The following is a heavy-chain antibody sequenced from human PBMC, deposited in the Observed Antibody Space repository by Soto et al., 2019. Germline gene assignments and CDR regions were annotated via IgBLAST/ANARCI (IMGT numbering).Heavy chain of an antibody. CDR2: FNPNVGST. CDR1: GYRFTSYY. D-gene: IGHD3-10*01. Sequence: QVHLVQSGAEVKKPGASVKVSCKASGYRFTSYYIHWVRQAPGEGLAWMAIFNPNVGSTTYAQNSQGGITTTRDTSTSTVYIELSSLRSVDTGVYYCARTMVADPYIDSGMDVWGQGTTVTVSS. J-gene: IGHJ6*02. V-gene: IGHV1-46*03. CDR3: ARTMVADPYIDSGMDV.